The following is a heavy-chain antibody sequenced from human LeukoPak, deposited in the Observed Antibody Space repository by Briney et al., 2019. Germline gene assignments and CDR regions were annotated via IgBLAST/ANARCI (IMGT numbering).Heavy chain of an antibody. CDR1: GFTFSSYS. CDR3: ARKEPWGYCSSTSCPDDY. J-gene: IGHJ4*02. D-gene: IGHD2-2*01. CDR2: ISSSSSYI. V-gene: IGHV3-21*01. Sequence: GGSLRLSCAASGFTFSSYSMNWVRKAPGKGLEWVSSISSSSSYIYYADSVKGRFTISRDNAKNSLYLQMNSLRAEDTAVYYCARKEPWGYCSSTSCPDDYWGQGTLVTVSS.